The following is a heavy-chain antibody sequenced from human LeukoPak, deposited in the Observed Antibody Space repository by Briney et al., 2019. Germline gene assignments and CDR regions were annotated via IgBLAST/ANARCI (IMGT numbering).Heavy chain of an antibody. CDR3: ASKINCTNGVCYTFDY. D-gene: IGHD2-8*01. CDR2: INHSGST. Sequence: SETLSLTCAVYGGPFSGYWSWIRQPPGKGLEWIGEINHSGSTNYNPSLKSRVTISVDTSKNQFSLKLSSVTAADTAVYYCASKINCTNGVCYTFDYWGQGTLVTVSS. V-gene: IGHV4-34*01. J-gene: IGHJ4*02. CDR1: GGPFSGY.